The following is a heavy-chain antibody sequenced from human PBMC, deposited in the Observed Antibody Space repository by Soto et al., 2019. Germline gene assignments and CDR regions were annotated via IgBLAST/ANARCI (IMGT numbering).Heavy chain of an antibody. J-gene: IGHJ5*02. D-gene: IGHD2-15*01. CDR2: IANNGNKK. CDR3: ATTTVVAAAGFDP. V-gene: IGHV3-30*03. CDR1: GFNFSNYG. Sequence: GSLRLSCGASGFNFSNYGMHWVRQPPGKGLEWVAIIANNGNKKFYTESVKGRFSVSRDNSENTLFLEMNSLRPEDTGVYYCATTTVVAAAGFDPRGHGTRVTVSS.